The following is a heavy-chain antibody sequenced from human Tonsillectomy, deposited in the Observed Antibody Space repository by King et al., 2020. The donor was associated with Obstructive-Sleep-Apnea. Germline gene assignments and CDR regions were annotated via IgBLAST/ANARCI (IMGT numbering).Heavy chain of an antibody. J-gene: IGHJ4*02. CDR3: ARVPYYHDSSGYDY. D-gene: IGHD3-22*01. V-gene: IGHV3-30-3*01. Sequence: VQLVESGGGVVQPGRSLRLSCAASGFTFNTYTMHWVRQAPGKGLEWVAVISDDGSNQDYADSVKGRFTISRDNSKNTLFLQMISLSPDDTAVYYCARVPYYHDSSGYDYWGQGTLVTVSS. CDR2: ISDDGSNQ. CDR1: GFTFNTYT.